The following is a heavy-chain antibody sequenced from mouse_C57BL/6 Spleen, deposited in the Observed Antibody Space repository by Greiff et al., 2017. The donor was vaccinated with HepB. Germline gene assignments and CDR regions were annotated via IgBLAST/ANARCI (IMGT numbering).Heavy chain of an antibody. D-gene: IGHD1-3*01. CDR3: ARGKGYFDY. V-gene: IGHV1-82*01. CDR2: IYPGDGDT. Sequence: QVQLQQSGPELVKPGASVKISCKASGYAFSSSWMNWVKQRPGKGLEWIGRIYPGDGDTNYNGKFKGKATLTADKSSSTAYMQSSSLTSEDSAVYFCARGKGYFDYWGQGTTLTVSS. CDR1: GYAFSSSW. J-gene: IGHJ2*01.